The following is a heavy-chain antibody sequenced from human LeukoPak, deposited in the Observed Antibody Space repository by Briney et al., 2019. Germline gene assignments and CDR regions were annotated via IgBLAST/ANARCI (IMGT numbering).Heavy chain of an antibody. Sequence: GGSLRLSCAASGFTFSNVWMSWVRQGPGKGLEWVGRIKSKADGGTTDYAAPVKGRFTISRDDSKTTLYLQMNSLQTEDTAVYYCTTDRGVPGDVWGQGTTVTVSS. CDR3: TTDRGVPGDV. V-gene: IGHV3-15*01. D-gene: IGHD2-2*01. CDR2: IKSKADGGTT. CDR1: GFTFSNVW. J-gene: IGHJ6*02.